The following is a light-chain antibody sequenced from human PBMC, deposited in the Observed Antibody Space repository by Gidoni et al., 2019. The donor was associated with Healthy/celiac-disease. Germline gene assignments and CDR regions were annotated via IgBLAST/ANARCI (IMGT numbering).Light chain of an antibody. CDR3: MQALQTPQFT. V-gene: IGKV2-28*01. CDR2: LGS. Sequence: SVMTQSPPSLPVTPGEPASISCRSSQGLLHSNGYNYLDWYLETPGQSPQLLSYLGSNRASGVPDRFRGSGSGTDFTLKISRVEAEDVGVYYCMQALQTPQFTFGPGTKVDIK. CDR1: QGLLHSNGYNY. J-gene: IGKJ3*01.